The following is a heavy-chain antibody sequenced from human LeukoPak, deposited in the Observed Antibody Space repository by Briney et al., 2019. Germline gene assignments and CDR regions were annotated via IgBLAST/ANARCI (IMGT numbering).Heavy chain of an antibody. Sequence: APVKVSFKASGYTFTTYFIHWVRQAPGQGLEWMGIINPSDDSTGYALKFQDRLTMTRDLSTSTVYMELSSLRSEDTAVYYCANQGSGGSSGFDYWGQGTLVTVSS. D-gene: IGHD2-15*01. V-gene: IGHV1-46*01. CDR1: GYTFTTYF. CDR2: INPSDDST. J-gene: IGHJ4*02. CDR3: ANQGSGGSSGFDY.